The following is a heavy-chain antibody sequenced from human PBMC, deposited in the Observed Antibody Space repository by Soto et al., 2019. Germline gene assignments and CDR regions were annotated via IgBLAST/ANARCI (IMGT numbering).Heavy chain of an antibody. CDR2: IYYSGST. CDR3: ARDYGDPTHFDP. V-gene: IGHV4-59*01. J-gene: IGHJ5*02. CDR1: GGSISSYY. D-gene: IGHD4-17*01. Sequence: SETLSLTCTVSGGSISSYYWSWIRQPPGKGLEWIGYIYYSGSTNYNPSLKSRVTISVDTSKNQFSLKLSSVTAADTAVYYCARDYGDPTHFDPGGQGTLVTVSS.